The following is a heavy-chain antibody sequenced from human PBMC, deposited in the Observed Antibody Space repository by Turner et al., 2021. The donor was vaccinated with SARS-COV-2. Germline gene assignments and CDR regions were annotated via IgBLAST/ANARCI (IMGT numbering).Heavy chain of an antibody. V-gene: IGHV3-7*01. D-gene: IGHD1-7*01. CDR1: GFTFSNYW. CDR3: ARMELPFTGFDY. CDR2: IKQDESEK. Sequence: EVQLVESGGGLVQPGGSLRLPCPASGFTFSNYWMTWVRQAPGKGLEWVANIKQDESEKYYVDSVKGRFTISRDNAKNSMYLQMSSLRAEDTAVYYCARMELPFTGFDYWGQGTLVSVSS. J-gene: IGHJ4*02.